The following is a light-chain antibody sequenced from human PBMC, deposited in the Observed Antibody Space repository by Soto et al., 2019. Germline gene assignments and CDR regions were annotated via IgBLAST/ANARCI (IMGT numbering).Light chain of an antibody. CDR1: ETVAGSY. Sequence: EIVLTQSLGTLSLSPGERATLSCRASETVAGSYLAWYQQKPGQAPRLLIHGASTRATGIADRFSGSGSGTDFTLTISRLEPEDFAVYYCQLYGTSPKTFGQGTKVEI. CDR3: QLYGTSPKT. J-gene: IGKJ1*01. V-gene: IGKV3-20*01. CDR2: GAS.